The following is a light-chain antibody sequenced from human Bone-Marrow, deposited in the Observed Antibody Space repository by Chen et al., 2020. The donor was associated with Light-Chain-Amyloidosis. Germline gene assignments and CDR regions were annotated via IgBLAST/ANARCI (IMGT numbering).Light chain of an antibody. J-gene: IGLJ3*02. CDR2: EDD. V-gene: IGLV6-57*01. CDR1: SGSIATNY. CDR3: QSYQGSSQGV. Sequence: NFMLTQPHSASESPGTTVIISCTRSSGSIATNYVQWYQQRPGSSPTTVIYEDDQRPSGVPDRFSGSIDRSSNSASLTISGLKAEDEADYYCQSYQGSSQGVFGGGTKLTVL.